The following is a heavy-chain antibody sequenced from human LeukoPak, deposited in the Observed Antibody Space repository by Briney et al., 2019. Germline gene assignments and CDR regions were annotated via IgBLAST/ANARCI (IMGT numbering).Heavy chain of an antibody. J-gene: IGHJ4*02. CDR2: ISGSGGST. Sequence: GGSLRLSCAASGFTFSSYAMSGVRQAPGKGLEGGSAISGSGGSTYYAASVKGRFPISRDTSKNPLYLQMNSLRAEDTAVYYCAKVGGYSGYDLSYWGQGTLVTVSS. CDR1: GFTFSSYA. D-gene: IGHD5-12*01. V-gene: IGHV3-23*01. CDR3: AKVGGYSGYDLSY.